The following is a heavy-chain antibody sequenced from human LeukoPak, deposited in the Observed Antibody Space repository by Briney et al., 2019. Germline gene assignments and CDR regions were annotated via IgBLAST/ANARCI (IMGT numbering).Heavy chain of an antibody. J-gene: IGHJ5*02. CDR2: IYTGGTT. Sequence: PGGSLRLSCAASGFSVSDNYMSWVRQAPGKGLEWVSVIYTGGTTYYADSVKGRFTISRDNSKNTLYLQMNTLRAEDTAVYHCARDDWFDPWGQGTLVTVSS. CDR1: GFSVSDNY. V-gene: IGHV3-53*01. CDR3: ARDDWFDP.